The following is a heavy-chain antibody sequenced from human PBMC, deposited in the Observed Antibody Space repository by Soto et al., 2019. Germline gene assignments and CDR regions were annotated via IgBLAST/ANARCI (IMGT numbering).Heavy chain of an antibody. J-gene: IGHJ4*02. CDR2: LFPCYATT. V-gene: IGHV5-51*01. CDR1: RYRFSRFC. CDR3: ARHIGAYYYNNGYPYFDY. D-gene: IGHD3-22*01. Sequence: GESLKISCKISRYRFSRFCIVWVRQKPGTGLECMVVLFPCYATTLYSPSFQGPLTISVDMSISTASLQWYDLKASDSAMYYCARHIGAYYYNNGYPYFDYWGQGT.